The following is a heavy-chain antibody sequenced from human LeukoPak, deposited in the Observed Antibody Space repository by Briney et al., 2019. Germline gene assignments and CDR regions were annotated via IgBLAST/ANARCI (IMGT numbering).Heavy chain of an antibody. CDR1: GFSLSTSGVG. D-gene: IGHD4-17*01. CDR2: IYWNDDK. CDR3: AHHPYIPDYGDAFDI. Sequence: KESGPTLVKPTQTLTLTCTFSGFSLSTSGVGVGWIRQPPGKALEWLALIYWNDDKRYSPSLKSRLTITKDTSKNQVVLTMTNMDPVDTATYYCAHHPYIPDYGDAFDIWGQGTMVTVSS. J-gene: IGHJ3*02. V-gene: IGHV2-5*01.